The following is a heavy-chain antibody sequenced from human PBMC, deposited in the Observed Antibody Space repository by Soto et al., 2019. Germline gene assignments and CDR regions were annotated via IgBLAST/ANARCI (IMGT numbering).Heavy chain of an antibody. CDR1: GFTFSSYS. D-gene: IGHD1-26*01. CDR3: EREGGSLSWFDH. J-gene: IGHJ5*02. CDR2: ISSSSSTI. V-gene: IGHV3-48*02. Sequence: GGSLRLSCAASGFTFSSYSMNWVRQAPGKGLEWVSYISSSSSTIYYADSVKGRFTISRDNAKNSLYLQMNSLRDVDTAVYYCEREGGSLSWFDHWSQGTLVTVSS.